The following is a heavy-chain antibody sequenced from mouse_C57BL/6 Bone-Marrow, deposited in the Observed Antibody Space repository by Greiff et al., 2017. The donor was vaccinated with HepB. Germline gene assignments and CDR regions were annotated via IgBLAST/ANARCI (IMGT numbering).Heavy chain of an antibody. V-gene: IGHV1-61*01. CDR2: IYPSDSDT. CDR1: GYTFTSYW. CDR3: ARWGDYDGGADWFDY. D-gene: IGHD2-4*01. Sequence: QVQLQQPGAELVRPGSSVKLSCKASGYTFTSYWMDWVKQRPGQGLEWIGNIYPSDSDTHYNQKFKDKATLTVDKSSSTAYMQLSSLTSEDSAIYYCARWGDYDGGADWFDYWGQGTTLTVSS. J-gene: IGHJ2*01.